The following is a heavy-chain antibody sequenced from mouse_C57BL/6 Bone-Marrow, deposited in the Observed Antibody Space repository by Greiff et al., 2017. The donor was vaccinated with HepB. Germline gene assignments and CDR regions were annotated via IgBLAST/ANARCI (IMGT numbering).Heavy chain of an antibody. CDR1: GFTFSSYA. CDR2: ISDGGSYT. D-gene: IGHD1-1*01. Sequence: EVKVVESGGGLVKPGGSLKLSCAASGFTFSSYAMSWVRQTPEKRLEWVATISDGGSYTYYPDNVKGRFTISRDNAKNNLYLHMSHLKSEDTAMYYCARRYYCSSEGDYFDYWGQGTTLTVSS. V-gene: IGHV5-4*03. CDR3: ARRYYCSSEGDYFDY. J-gene: IGHJ2*01.